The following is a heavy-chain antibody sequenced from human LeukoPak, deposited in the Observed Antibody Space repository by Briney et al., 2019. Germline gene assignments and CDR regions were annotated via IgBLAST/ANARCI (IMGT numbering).Heavy chain of an antibody. CDR2: INPNSGGT. CDR1: GYTFAVYY. D-gene: IGHD2-15*01. CDR3: ARDLGCSGGSCRDY. Sequence: ASVTVSFTASGYTFAVYYMHWVRQAPGQGLEWMGWINPNSGGTNYAQKFQGRVTMTRDTSISTAYMELSRLRSDDTAGYYCARDLGCSGGSCRDYWGQGTLVTVSS. V-gene: IGHV1-2*02. J-gene: IGHJ4*02.